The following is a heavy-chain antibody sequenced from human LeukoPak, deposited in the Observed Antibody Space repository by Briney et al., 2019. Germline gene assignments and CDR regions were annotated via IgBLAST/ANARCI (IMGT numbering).Heavy chain of an antibody. Sequence: SETLSLTCTVSDGSINSYYWSWIRQPPGKGLEWVGYIYYSGSTNYKPSLKRRVTILVDTSKNQFSLKVSSVTAADTAVYYCASSRSSSGWSLIDYWGQGALVTVSS. V-gene: IGHV4-59*01. CDR2: IYYSGST. CDR1: DGSINSYY. J-gene: IGHJ4*02. D-gene: IGHD6-19*01. CDR3: ASSRSSSGWSLIDY.